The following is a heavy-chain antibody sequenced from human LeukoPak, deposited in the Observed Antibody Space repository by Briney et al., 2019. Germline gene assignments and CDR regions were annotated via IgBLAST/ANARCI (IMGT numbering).Heavy chain of an antibody. CDR2: IYYSGST. Sequence: SETLSLTCTVSGGSISSSSYYWGWIRQPPGKGLEWIGSIYYSGSTYYNPSLKSRVTISVDTSKNQFSLKLSSVTAADTAVYYCARRHEMVTINYYYYYMDVWGKGTTVTVSS. J-gene: IGHJ6*03. CDR3: ARRHEMVTINYYYYYMDV. CDR1: GGSISSSSYY. V-gene: IGHV4-39*01. D-gene: IGHD5-24*01.